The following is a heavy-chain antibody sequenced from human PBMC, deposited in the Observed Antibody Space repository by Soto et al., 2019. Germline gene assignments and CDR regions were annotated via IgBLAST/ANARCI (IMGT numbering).Heavy chain of an antibody. CDR3: ARGISKQHLSPFDY. V-gene: IGHV1-18*04. D-gene: IGHD6-13*01. J-gene: IGHJ4*02. CDR2: ISAYNGNT. CDR1: CYTFTSYG. Sequence: ASVTVSFTASCYTFTSYGISLVRQAPGQGLEWMGWISAYNGNTNYAQKLQGRVTMTTDTSTSTAYMELRSLRSDDTAVYYCARGISKQHLSPFDYWGQGNLVPVSS.